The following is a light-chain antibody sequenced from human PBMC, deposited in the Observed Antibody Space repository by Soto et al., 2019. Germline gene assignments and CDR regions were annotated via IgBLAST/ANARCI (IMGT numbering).Light chain of an antibody. V-gene: IGKV3-20*01. J-gene: IGKJ1*01. CDR2: DAS. CDR1: QSISRS. Sequence: EIVLTQSPAILSVSPGERATLSCRASQSISRSLAWYQQKPGQAPRLVIYDASTRATGIPDRFRGSGSGTDFTLTISRLEPEDFAVYYCYQYDTSPWTFGQGTKVDIK. CDR3: YQYDTSPWT.